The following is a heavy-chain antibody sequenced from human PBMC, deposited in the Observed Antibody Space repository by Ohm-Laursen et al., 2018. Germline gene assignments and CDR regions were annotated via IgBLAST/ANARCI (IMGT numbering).Heavy chain of an antibody. D-gene: IGHD1-14*01. CDR1: GGSISSYY. CDR2: IHNSGST. CDR3: ARDPGRWFDP. V-gene: IGHV4-59*12. J-gene: IGHJ5*02. Sequence: TLSLTCTVSGGSISSYYWSWVRQPPGKGLEWIGYIHNSGSTNYNPSLKSRVTMSVDTSKNQFSLKLSSVTAADTAVYYCARDPGRWFDPWGQGTLVIVSS.